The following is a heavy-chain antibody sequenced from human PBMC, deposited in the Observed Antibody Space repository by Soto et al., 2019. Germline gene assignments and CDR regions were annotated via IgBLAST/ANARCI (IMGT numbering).Heavy chain of an antibody. Sequence: ASVKVSCKASGYTFTSYDINWVRQATGQGLEWMGWMNPNSGNTGYAQKFQGRVTMTRNTSISTAYMELSSLRSEDTAVYYCARVSRPLWGGQFTGDDYDYMDVWGKGTTVTVSS. CDR3: ARVSRPLWGGQFTGDDYDYMDV. D-gene: IGHD3-10*01. J-gene: IGHJ6*03. CDR2: MNPNSGNT. V-gene: IGHV1-8*01. CDR1: GYTFTSYD.